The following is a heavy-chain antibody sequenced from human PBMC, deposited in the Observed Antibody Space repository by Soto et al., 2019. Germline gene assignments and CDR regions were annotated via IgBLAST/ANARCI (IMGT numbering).Heavy chain of an antibody. Sequence: SETLSLTCTVSGGSISSGGYYWSWIRQHPGKGLEWIGYIYYSGSTYYNPSLKSRVTISVDTSKNQFSLKLSSVTAADTAVYYCARGYGDTVTYYYYYMDVWGKGTTVTVS. CDR1: GGSISSGGYY. CDR2: IYYSGST. D-gene: IGHD4-17*01. V-gene: IGHV4-31*03. J-gene: IGHJ6*03. CDR3: ARGYGDTVTYYYYYMDV.